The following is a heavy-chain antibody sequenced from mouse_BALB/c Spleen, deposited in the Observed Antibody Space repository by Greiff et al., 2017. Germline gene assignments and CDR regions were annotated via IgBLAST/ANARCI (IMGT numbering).Heavy chain of an antibody. J-gene: IGHJ3*01. CDR1: GFTFSSFG. Sequence: EVKLVESGGGLVQPGGSRKLSCAASGFTFSSFGMHWVRQAPEKGLEWVAYISSGSSTIYYADTVKGRFTISRDNPKNTLFLQMTSLRSEDTAMYYCARLGAYYDYDGFAYWGQGTLVTVSA. V-gene: IGHV5-17*02. CDR3: ARLGAYYDYDGFAY. CDR2: ISSGSSTI. D-gene: IGHD2-4*01.